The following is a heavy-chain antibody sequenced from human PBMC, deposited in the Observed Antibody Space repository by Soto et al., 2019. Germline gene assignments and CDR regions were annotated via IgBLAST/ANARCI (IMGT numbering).Heavy chain of an antibody. CDR2: ISGSGGST. Sequence: GGSLRLSCAASGFTFSSYAMSWVRQAPGKGLEWVSAISGSGGSTYYADSVKGRFTISRDNSKNALYLQMNSLRAEATAVYYWAKGPVEYCTSGRCYSGYYYYGMVVWGQGTTVTVSS. CDR1: GFTFSSYA. CDR3: AKGPVEYCTSGRCYSGYYYYGMVV. V-gene: IGHV3-23*01. D-gene: IGHD2-15*01. J-gene: IGHJ6*02.